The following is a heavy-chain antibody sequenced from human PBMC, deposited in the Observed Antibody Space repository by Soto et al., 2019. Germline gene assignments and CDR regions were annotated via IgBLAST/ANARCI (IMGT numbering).Heavy chain of an antibody. Sequence: VQLVEAGGGVVQPGRALRLSCAASGFPFTTYGMHSVREGTGKGLEWVAVISYDGSNKYYADSVKGRFTMSRDNSKNPLYLQMISLRREDKALYYCVGGQYYFDYRGQGTLVTVAS. J-gene: IGHJ4*02. CDR1: GFPFTTYG. D-gene: IGHD3-10*01. V-gene: IGHV3-30*03. CDR3: VGGQYYFDY. CDR2: ISYDGSNK.